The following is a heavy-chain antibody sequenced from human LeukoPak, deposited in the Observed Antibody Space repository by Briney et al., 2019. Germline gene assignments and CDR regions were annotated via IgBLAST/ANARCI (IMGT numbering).Heavy chain of an antibody. D-gene: IGHD6-13*01. V-gene: IGHV5-51*01. J-gene: IGHJ4*02. CDR1: GYSFTSYW. CDR2: IFPGDSDT. CDR3: ARLRAAAGSYYFDY. Sequence: GESLKISRKGSGYSFTSYWIGWVRHMPRKGLGWVGIIFPGDSDTRYSPSFQGQVTISADKSITTAYPQWSSLQASDTAMYYCARLRAAAGSYYFDYWGQGTLVTVSS.